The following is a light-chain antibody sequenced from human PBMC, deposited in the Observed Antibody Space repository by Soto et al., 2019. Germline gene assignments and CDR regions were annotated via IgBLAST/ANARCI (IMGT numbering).Light chain of an antibody. Sequence: DIVMTQSPLSLPVTPGEPASISCRSSQSLLHSNGYNYLDWYLQKPGQSPQLLIYLGSNRASGVPDRFSGSGSGTDFTLKIRRVEAEDVGVYYCMQAIQTPPTFGQGTKVDI. CDR3: MQAIQTPPT. CDR1: QSLLHSNGYNY. V-gene: IGKV2-28*01. CDR2: LGS. J-gene: IGKJ1*01.